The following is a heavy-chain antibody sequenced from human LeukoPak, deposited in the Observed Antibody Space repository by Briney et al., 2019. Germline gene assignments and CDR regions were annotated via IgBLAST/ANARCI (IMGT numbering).Heavy chain of an antibody. V-gene: IGHV3-23*01. CDR2: ISGSGSNT. Sequence: GGSLRLSCAASGFTFSSYAMSWVRQAPGKGLEWVSAISGSGSNTYYADSVKGRFTISRDNSKNTLYLQMNSLRAEDTAVYYCAKVRVVGATTGFDYWGQGTLVTVSS. CDR3: AKVRVVGATTGFDY. J-gene: IGHJ4*02. CDR1: GFTFSSYA. D-gene: IGHD1-26*01.